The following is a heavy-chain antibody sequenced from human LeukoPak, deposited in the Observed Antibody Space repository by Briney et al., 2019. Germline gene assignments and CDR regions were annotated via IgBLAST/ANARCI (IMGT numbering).Heavy chain of an antibody. V-gene: IGHV3-48*03. Sequence: GGTLRLSCAASGFTFSSYEMNWVRQAPGKGLEWVSYISSSGSTIYYADSVKGRFTISRDNAKNSLYLQMNSLRAEDTAVYYCASSPHIVVVTAHDAFDIWGQGTMVTVSS. CDR1: GFTFSSYE. D-gene: IGHD2-21*02. CDR3: ASSPHIVVVTAHDAFDI. CDR2: ISSSGSTI. J-gene: IGHJ3*02.